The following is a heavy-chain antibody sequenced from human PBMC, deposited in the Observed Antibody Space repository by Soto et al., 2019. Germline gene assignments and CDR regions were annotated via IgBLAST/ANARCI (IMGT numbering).Heavy chain of an antibody. D-gene: IGHD6-19*01. J-gene: IGHJ4*02. Sequence: GESLKISCKGSGYTFTSYWIAWVRQMPGKDLEWMGIIYPGDSDTRYSPSFQGQVSISADKSISTAYLQWSSLKASDTAMYYCARQDGSALYYFDYWGQGTLVTVSS. CDR3: ARQDGSALYYFDY. CDR2: IYPGDSDT. CDR1: GYTFTSYW. V-gene: IGHV5-51*01.